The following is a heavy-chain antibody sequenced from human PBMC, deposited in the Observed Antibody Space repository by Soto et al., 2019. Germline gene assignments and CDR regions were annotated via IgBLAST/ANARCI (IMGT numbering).Heavy chain of an antibody. D-gene: IGHD2-15*01. V-gene: IGHV4-31*03. CDR2: SYYSGST. CDR1: GGSIGSGGYY. J-gene: IGHJ4*02. CDR3: TRGQDARYSDY. Sequence: PSETLSLSCTVSGGSIGSGGYYWSWIRQHPGKGLEWIGYSYYSGSTYYNPSLKRRVTISVDTSKNQFSLKLSSVPAPYTAVYYCTRGQDARYSDYRRPATL.